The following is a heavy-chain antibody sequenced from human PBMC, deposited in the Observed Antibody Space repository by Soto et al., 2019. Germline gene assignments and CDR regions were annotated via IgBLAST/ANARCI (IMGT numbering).Heavy chain of an antibody. CDR3: AKGGRSHYYGMDV. J-gene: IGHJ6*02. Sequence: QVQLVESGGGVVQPGRSLRLSCAASGFTFSNYGIHWVRQAPGKGLEWVAVISYDGSNKYYADSVKGRFTISRDNSKNTLYLQMNSLRTEATAVYYCAKGGRSHYYGMDVWGQGTTVTVSS. D-gene: IGHD3-16*01. V-gene: IGHV3-30*18. CDR2: ISYDGSNK. CDR1: GFTFSNYG.